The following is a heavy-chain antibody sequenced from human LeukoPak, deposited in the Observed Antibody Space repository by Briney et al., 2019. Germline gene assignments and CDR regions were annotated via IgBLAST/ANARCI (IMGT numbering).Heavy chain of an antibody. J-gene: IGHJ5*02. V-gene: IGHV1-8*03. D-gene: IGHD4-11*01. Sequence: GASVKVSCKASGYPFSNYDINWVRQATGQGLEWTGWMNSNSGNTDYAQKFQGRVTITRNTSISTAYMELSSLRSEDTAVYYCARGRATVTTHWVDPWGQGTLVTVSS. CDR1: GYPFSNYD. CDR3: ARGRATVTTHWVDP. CDR2: MNSNSGNT.